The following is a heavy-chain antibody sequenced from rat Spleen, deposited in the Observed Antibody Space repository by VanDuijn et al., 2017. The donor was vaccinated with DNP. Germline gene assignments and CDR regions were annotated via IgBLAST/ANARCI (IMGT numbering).Heavy chain of an antibody. Sequence: EVQLVESGGGLVQPGRSLKLSCAASGFTFGNSYMAWVRQAPKEGLEWVAAISTSGTRTYYPDSVKGRFTISRDNVKSSLYLQMNSLRSEDTATYYCARHGRVTTVATYWYFDFWGPGTMVTVSS. V-gene: IGHV5-25*01. J-gene: IGHJ1*01. CDR3: ARHGRVTTVATYWYFDF. CDR1: GFTFGNSY. D-gene: IGHD1-3*01. CDR2: ISTSGTRT.